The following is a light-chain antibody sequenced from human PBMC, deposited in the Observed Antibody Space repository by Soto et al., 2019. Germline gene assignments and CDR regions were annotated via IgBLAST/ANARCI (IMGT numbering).Light chain of an antibody. J-gene: IGKJ1*01. Sequence: EVVMTQSPCTLSLTPGERATLSCRASETVSTNLAWYQQRPGQAPRLLIYDVSTGATGIPARFSGRRSGTEFTLTISSLQSEDFGVYYCQQYNSWPQTFGQGTKVDIK. V-gene: IGKV3-15*01. CDR1: ETVSTN. CDR2: DVS. CDR3: QQYNSWPQT.